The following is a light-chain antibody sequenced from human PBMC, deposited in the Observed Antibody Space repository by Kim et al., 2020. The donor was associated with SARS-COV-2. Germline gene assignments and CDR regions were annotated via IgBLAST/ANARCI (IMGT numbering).Light chain of an antibody. Sequence: ALRQTARRPCQGDGLRSYYERWYQQTPGHAPVLVIYGKHNRPSGIPDRFSGSSSGNTASLTIPGAQAEDEADYYCHSRDSSGNHRVFGGGTQLTVL. J-gene: IGLJ2*01. CDR1: GLRSYY. CDR3: HSRDSSGNHRV. V-gene: IGLV3-19*01. CDR2: GKH.